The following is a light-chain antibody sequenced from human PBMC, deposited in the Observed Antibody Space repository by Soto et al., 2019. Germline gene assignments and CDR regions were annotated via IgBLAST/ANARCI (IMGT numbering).Light chain of an antibody. Sequence: QSVLTQPPSASGTPGQRVTISCSGSSSNIGSNYVYWYQQLPGTAPKLLIYRNNQRPSGVPDRFSGSKSGTSASLAISGLRSEDVADYYGAAWDDSLSAYVFGTGPKVXVL. V-gene: IGLV1-47*01. J-gene: IGLJ1*01. CDR2: RNN. CDR1: SSNIGSNY. CDR3: AAWDDSLSAYV.